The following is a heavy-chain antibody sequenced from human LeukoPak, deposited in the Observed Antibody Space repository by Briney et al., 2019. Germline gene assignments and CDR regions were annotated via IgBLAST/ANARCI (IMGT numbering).Heavy chain of an antibody. V-gene: IGHV1-24*01. CDR2: FDPEDGET. CDR3: ATGYDSSGYHYYFDY. D-gene: IGHD3-22*01. J-gene: IGHJ4*02. CDR1: GYTLTELS. Sequence: ASVKVSCKVSGYTLTELSMHWVRQAPGKGLEWMGGFDPEDGETIYAQKFQGRVTMTEDTSTDPAYMELSSLRSEDTAVYYCATGYDSSGYHYYFDYWGQGTLVTVSS.